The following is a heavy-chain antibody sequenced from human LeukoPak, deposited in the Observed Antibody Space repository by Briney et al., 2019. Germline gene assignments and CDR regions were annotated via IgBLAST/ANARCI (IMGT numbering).Heavy chain of an antibody. Sequence: PGGSLRLSCAGSGFTFSSYWMTWVRQAPGKGLEWVANIKQDGTEKYYVDSVKGRFTISRDNAQNSLYLLVSSLRAEDTAVYYCARPRDSGWSKTWDYWGQGTLVTVSS. CDR1: GFTFSSYW. V-gene: IGHV3-7*03. CDR3: ARPRDSGWSKTWDY. CDR2: IKQDGTEK. J-gene: IGHJ4*02. D-gene: IGHD6-13*01.